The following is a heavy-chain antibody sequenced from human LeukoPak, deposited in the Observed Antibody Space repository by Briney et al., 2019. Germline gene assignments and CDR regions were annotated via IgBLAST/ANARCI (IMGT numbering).Heavy chain of an antibody. Sequence: GGSLRLSCAASGFTFSSYWMSWVRQAPGKGLEWVANIKQDGSEKYYVDSVKGRFTISRDNAKNSLYLQMNSLRAEDTAVYYCAGVQVGAAAGVPSYYFDYWGQGTLVTVSS. J-gene: IGHJ4*02. CDR3: AGVQVGAAAGVPSYYFDY. CDR2: IKQDGSEK. CDR1: GFTFSSYW. D-gene: IGHD6-13*01. V-gene: IGHV3-7*01.